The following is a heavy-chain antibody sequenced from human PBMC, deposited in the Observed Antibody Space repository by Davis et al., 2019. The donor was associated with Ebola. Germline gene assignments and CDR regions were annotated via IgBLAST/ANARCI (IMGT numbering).Heavy chain of an antibody. CDR2: INNDGSIT. CDR1: GFTFSSYW. J-gene: IGHJ4*02. Sequence: GESLKISCAASGFTFSSYWMHWVRQAPGKGLVWVSRINNDGSITSYADSVKGRFTISRDNSKNTLYLQMNSLRAEDTAVYYCAREGLVVTRFDYWGQGTLVTVSS. V-gene: IGHV3-74*01. D-gene: IGHD4-23*01. CDR3: AREGLVVTRFDY.